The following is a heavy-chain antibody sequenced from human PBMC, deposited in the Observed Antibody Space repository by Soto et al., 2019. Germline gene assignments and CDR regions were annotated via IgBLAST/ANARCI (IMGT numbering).Heavy chain of an antibody. CDR1: GYTFTGYY. D-gene: IGHD5-12*01. CDR3: ARVGVLGRWLQPNYYYYGMDV. J-gene: IGHJ6*02. Sequence: ASVKVSCKASGYTFTGYYMHWVRQAPGQGLEWMGWINPNSGGTNYAQKFQGWVTMTRDTSISTAYMELSRLRSDDTAVYYCARVGVLGRWLQPNYYYYGMDVWGQGTTVTVSS. CDR2: INPNSGGT. V-gene: IGHV1-2*04.